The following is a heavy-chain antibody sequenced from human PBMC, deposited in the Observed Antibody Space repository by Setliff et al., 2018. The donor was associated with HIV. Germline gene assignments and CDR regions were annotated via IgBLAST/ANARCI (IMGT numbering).Heavy chain of an antibody. CDR3: ARGRDYHGSGSYWAKDV. CDR1: GQSFTNYD. V-gene: IGHV1-8*01. J-gene: IGHJ6*02. CDR2: MNPKSGVS. D-gene: IGHD3-10*01. Sequence: GASVKVSCKPSGQSFTNYDIHWLRRASGQGLEWMGWMNPKSGVSGSALKFHDRVTMTRDSSIMTLYMELSSLTSEDTAVYYCARGRDYHGSGSYWAKDVWGQGTTVTVSS.